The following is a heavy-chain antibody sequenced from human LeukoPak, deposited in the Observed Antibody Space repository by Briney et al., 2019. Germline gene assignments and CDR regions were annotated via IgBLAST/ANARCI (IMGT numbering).Heavy chain of an antibody. CDR1: GFTFSNYA. CDR2: VSGSGGAT. V-gene: IGHV3-23*01. CDR3: ARDDRSGVVVAALDY. Sequence: PGGSLRLSCAASGFTFSNYAMSWVRQAPGKGLEWASGVSGSGGATYYADSVKGRFTISRDNSKNTLYLQMNSLRAEDTALYFCARDDRSGVVVAALDYWGQGTLVTVSS. J-gene: IGHJ4*02. D-gene: IGHD3-22*01.